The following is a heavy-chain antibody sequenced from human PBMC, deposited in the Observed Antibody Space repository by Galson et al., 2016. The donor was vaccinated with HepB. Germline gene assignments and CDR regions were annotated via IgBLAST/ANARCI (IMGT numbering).Heavy chain of an antibody. CDR1: GDSVSTTSTS. CDR3: ARGRAPAGNCWFDP. CDR2: TYYRPKWVH. Sequence: ISGDSVSTTSTSRSWIRQSPSRGLESLGRTYYRPKWVHDYAVTVKSQITITPDTSRNLFSLQLNSLTPEDQAVYYCARGRAPAGNCWFDPWGQGTLVTVSS. V-gene: IGHV6-1*01. D-gene: IGHD6-13*01. J-gene: IGHJ5*02.